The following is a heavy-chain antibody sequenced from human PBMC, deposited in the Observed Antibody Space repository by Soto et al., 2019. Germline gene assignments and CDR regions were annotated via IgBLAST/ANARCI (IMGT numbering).Heavy chain of an antibody. V-gene: IGHV1-8*01. D-gene: IGHD3-3*01. CDR3: ARGSGTEYYDFWSGPFSYYYYGMDV. J-gene: IGHJ6*02. Sequence: GASVKVCCKACGYAFTSYDMNWVRQATGQGLEWMGWMNPNSGNTGYAQKFQGRVTMTRNTSISTAYMELSSLRSEDTAVYYCARGSGTEYYDFWSGPFSYYYYGMDVWGQGTTVTVSS. CDR1: GYAFTSYD. CDR2: MNPNSGNT.